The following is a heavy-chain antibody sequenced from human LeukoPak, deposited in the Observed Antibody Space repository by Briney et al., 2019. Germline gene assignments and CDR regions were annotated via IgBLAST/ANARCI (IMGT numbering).Heavy chain of an antibody. Sequence: SETLSLTCTVSGGSISSSSYSWGWIRQPPGKGLEWIGSIYYSGSTYYNPSLKSRVTISVDTSKNQFSLKLSSVTAADTAVYYCARLLGSGSYYTLYYFDYWGQGTLVTVSS. J-gene: IGHJ4*02. CDR2: IYYSGST. V-gene: IGHV4-39*01. D-gene: IGHD3-10*01. CDR3: ARLLGSGSYYTLYYFDY. CDR1: GGSISSSSYS.